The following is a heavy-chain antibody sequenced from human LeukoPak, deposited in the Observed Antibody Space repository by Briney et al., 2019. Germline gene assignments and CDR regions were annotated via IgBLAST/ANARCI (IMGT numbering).Heavy chain of an antibody. CDR1: GFTVSSNY. J-gene: IGHJ4*02. Sequence: GGSLRLSCAASGFTVSSNYMTWVRQTPGGGLEWVSVLYSGGTTYYADSVKGRFTISRHNSKNTLFLQMNSLRAEDTAVYYCARTRGSGSYVWGQGTLSPSPQ. CDR2: LYSGGTT. CDR3: ARTRGSGSYV. D-gene: IGHD3-10*01. V-gene: IGHV3-53*04.